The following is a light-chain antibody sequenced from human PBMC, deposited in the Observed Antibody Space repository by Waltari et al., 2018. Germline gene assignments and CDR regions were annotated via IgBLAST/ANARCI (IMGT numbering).Light chain of an antibody. V-gene: IGLV4-69*01. CDR2: VNSDGSH. J-gene: IGLJ3*02. CDR1: SGHTSNV. CDR3: QTGGHGTWV. Sequence: QLVLTQSPSASASLGASVKLTCTLSSGHTSNVIAWLQQQPGKGLRFLMKVNSDGSHSKGDEIPDRFSGSSSGAERYLSISSLQSEDDADYYCQTGGHGTWVFGGGTKVTVL.